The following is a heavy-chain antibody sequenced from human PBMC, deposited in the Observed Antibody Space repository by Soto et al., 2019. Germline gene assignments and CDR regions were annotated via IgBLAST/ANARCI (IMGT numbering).Heavy chain of an antibody. CDR2: IWYDGSNK. V-gene: IGHV3-33*01. CDR1: GFTFSSYG. J-gene: IGHJ6*02. Sequence: GGSLRLSCAASGFTFSSYGMHGGRQAPGKGLDWVAVIWYDGSNKDYADSVKGRFTISRDNSKNTLYLQMNSLRAEDTAVYYCARDVTIFGVVDYYYYGMDVWGQGTTVTVSS. CDR3: ARDVTIFGVVDYYYYGMDV. D-gene: IGHD3-3*01.